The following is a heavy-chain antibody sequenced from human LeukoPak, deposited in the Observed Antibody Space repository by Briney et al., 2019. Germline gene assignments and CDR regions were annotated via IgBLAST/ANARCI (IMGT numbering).Heavy chain of an antibody. CDR3: PRKYDSSGYFDY. Sequence: GSLRLXXVGSGFXFSDYGMSWVRQAPGKGLEWVSAISGGGDVAYYADSVKGRFTISRDNSKNTLYLQMNSLRADDTAVYYCPRKYDSSGYFDYWGRGTLVTVSS. J-gene: IGHJ4*02. D-gene: IGHD3-22*01. CDR2: ISGGGDVA. CDR1: GFXFSDYG. V-gene: IGHV3-23*01.